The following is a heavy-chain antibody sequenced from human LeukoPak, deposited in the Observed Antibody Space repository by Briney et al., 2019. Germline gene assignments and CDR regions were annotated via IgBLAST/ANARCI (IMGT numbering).Heavy chain of an antibody. V-gene: IGHV3-21*04. CDR3: ARSGGSYWY. J-gene: IGHJ4*02. CDR1: GFTFSSYS. D-gene: IGHD1-26*01. CDR2: ISSSSSYI. Sequence: GGSLRLSRAASGFTFSSYSMNWVRQSPGKGLEWVSSISSSSSYIYYADSVKGRFTISRDNSKNTLYLQMNSLRAEDTAVYYCARSGGSYWYWGQGTLVTVSS.